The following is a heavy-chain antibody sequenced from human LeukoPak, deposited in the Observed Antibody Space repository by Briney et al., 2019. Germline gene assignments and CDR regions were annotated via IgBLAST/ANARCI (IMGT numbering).Heavy chain of an antibody. Sequence: SETLSLTCTVSGASISSYYWSWIRQSPGKGLEWIGYIYYSGSTNYNPSLKSRVTISVDTSKNQFSLRLSSVTAADTAVYYCARVTGYMIEDYFDYWGQGTLVTVSS. CDR1: GASISSYY. V-gene: IGHV4-59*01. D-gene: IGHD3-22*01. CDR2: IYYSGST. CDR3: ARVTGYMIEDYFDY. J-gene: IGHJ4*02.